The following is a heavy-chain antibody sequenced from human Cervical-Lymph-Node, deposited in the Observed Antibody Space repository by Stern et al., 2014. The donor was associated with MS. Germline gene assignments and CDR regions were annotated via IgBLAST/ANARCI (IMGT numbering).Heavy chain of an antibody. V-gene: IGHV3-30*18. CDR1: GFSLSNHN. J-gene: IGHJ4*02. CDR2: ISFDGSKK. CDR3: AKDDRWLFDY. D-gene: IGHD2-15*01. Sequence: VQLVESGGGVVQPGGSLTLSCAASGFSLSNHNMHWVRQAPGKGLEWVTIISFDGSKKSYADSVMGRFTVSRDNSENTLFLHMNSLRAEDTAVYYCAKDDRWLFDYWGQGTLVAVSS.